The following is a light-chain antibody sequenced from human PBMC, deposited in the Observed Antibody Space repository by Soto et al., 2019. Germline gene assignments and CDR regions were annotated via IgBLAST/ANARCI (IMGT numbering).Light chain of an antibody. J-gene: IGKJ4*01. CDR1: QSVGNY. CDR2: DAS. V-gene: IGKV3-11*01. Sequence: EIVLTQSPATLSLSPGERATLSCRASQSVGNYLVWYQLKPGQAPRHLIYDASNRATDIPARFSGSGSGTDFTLTISSLEPEDFAVYYCQQRSSWPLTFGGGTKVEIK. CDR3: QQRSSWPLT.